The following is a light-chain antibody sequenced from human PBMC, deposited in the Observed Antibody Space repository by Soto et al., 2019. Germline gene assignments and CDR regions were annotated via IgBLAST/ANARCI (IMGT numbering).Light chain of an antibody. V-gene: IGKV1-9*01. CDR2: AAS. J-gene: IGKJ4*01. CDR3: QQVNVYPST. CDR1: RGISNH. Sequence: DIQMTQSPSSLSASLGDRVAITCRASRGISNHLGWYQQKPGKAPELLIYAASTLQTGVPSRFSGGGSGTDFTLTITSLQPEDFATYYCQQVNVYPSTFGGGTKVDIK.